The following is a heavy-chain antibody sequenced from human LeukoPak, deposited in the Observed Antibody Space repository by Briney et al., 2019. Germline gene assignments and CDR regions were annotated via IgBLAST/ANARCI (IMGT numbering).Heavy chain of an antibody. Sequence: SETLSLTCTVSGDSISSYYWSWIRQPPGKGLEWSGYIYYSGSTYYNPSLKSRVTISADTSKNQFSLKLSSVTAADTAVYYCARTRGYSGYVDAFDIWGQGTMVTVFS. V-gene: IGHV4-59*08. J-gene: IGHJ3*02. CDR2: IYYSGST. CDR1: GDSISSYY. CDR3: ARTRGYSGYVDAFDI. D-gene: IGHD5-12*01.